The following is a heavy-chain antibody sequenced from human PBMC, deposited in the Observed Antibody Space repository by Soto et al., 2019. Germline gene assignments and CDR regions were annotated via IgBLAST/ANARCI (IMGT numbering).Heavy chain of an antibody. CDR2: IKQDGSEK. J-gene: IGHJ5*02. CDR3: ARVIREWYCSSTSCYNWNWFDP. V-gene: IGHV3-7*01. Sequence: RLSCAASGFTFSSYWMSWVRQAPGEGLEWVANIKQDGSEKYYVDSVKGRFTISRDNAKNSLYLQMNSLRAEDTAVYYCARVIREWYCSSTSCYNWNWFDPWGQGTMVTVYS. D-gene: IGHD2-2*02. CDR1: GFTFSSYW.